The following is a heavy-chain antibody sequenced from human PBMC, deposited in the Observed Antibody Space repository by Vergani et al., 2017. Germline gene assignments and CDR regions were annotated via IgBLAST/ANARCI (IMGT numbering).Heavy chain of an antibody. Sequence: QLQLQESGPGLVKPSATLSLPCSVSGASIRSSNYYWGWIRQPPGKGLEWIASIYYSGSTYYNPSLKSRVTISVDTSKNQFSLELSSVTAADAALDHCAGHGGSGNYYHLFDSGGQGTLVTVSS. D-gene: IGHD3-3*01. CDR1: GASIRSSNYY. J-gene: IGHJ4*02. V-gene: IGHV4-39*01. CDR2: IYYSGST. CDR3: AGHGGSGNYYHLFDS.